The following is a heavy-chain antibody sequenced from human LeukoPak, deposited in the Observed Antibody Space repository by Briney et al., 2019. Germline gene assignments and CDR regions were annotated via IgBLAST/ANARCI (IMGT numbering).Heavy chain of an antibody. J-gene: IGHJ4*02. V-gene: IGHV1-2*02. D-gene: IGHD1-26*01. CDR3: ARMPAGWELPYHFDY. CDR1: GYTFTGYY. Sequence: GSVKVSCKASGYTFTGYYMHWVRQAPGQGLEWMGWINPNSGGTNYAQKFQGRVTMTRGTSISTAYMELSRLRSDDTAVYYCARMPAGWELPYHFDYWGQGTLVTVSS. CDR2: INPNSGGT.